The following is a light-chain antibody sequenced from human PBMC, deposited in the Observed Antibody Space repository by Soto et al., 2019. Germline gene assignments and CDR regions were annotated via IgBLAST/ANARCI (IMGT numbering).Light chain of an antibody. Sequence: QSVLTQPPSVSAAPGQKVTISCSGSNSNIGNNYVYWYQQFPGAAPKLLMYENAKRASGIPDRFFGSKSATAATLAITGIQTGDEADYYCGTWDSGLSGFVFGSGTKLTVL. CDR1: NSNIGNNY. V-gene: IGLV1-51*02. CDR2: ENA. J-gene: IGLJ1*01. CDR3: GTWDSGLSGFV.